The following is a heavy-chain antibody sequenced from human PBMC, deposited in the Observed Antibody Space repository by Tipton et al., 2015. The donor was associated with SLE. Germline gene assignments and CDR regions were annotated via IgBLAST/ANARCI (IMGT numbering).Heavy chain of an antibody. CDR1: GDSISSSSSYN. CDR3: VRDPAPGPFDY. J-gene: IGHJ4*02. V-gene: IGHV4-39*07. CDR2: VYYSGNA. Sequence: TLSLTCTVSGDSISSSSSYNWGWIRQTPGKGLEWIGSVYYSGNAYYNPSLKSRVTMSLDTSKNQFSLKLNSVTAADTAVYYCVRDPAPGPFDYWGQGTLVAVSS.